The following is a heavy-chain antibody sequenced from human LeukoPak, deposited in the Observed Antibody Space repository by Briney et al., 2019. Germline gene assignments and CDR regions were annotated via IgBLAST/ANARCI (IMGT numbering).Heavy chain of an antibody. CDR3: ASRGGSDRSWYFIL. J-gene: IGHJ2*01. D-gene: IGHD2-15*01. CDR2: TFGDGST. CDR1: GFTVSGNY. Sequence: GGSLRLSCAGSGFTVSGNYIIWVRQAPGKGLEWVSVTFGDGSTNYADSVKGKFAVSRDNSRNTFFLQMNSLRAEDTAVYYCASRGGSDRSWYFILWGRGTLVTVSS. V-gene: IGHV3-66*01.